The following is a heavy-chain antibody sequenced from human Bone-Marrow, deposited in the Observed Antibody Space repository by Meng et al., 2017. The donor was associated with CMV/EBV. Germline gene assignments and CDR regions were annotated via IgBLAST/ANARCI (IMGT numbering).Heavy chain of an antibody. D-gene: IGHD3-22*01. Sequence: YTFAADYIHWVRQAQGQGLEWMGRINPNSGGTNYAQNVQARVTMTRDTSISTAHMDLIRLRSDDTAAYYCARSYYYDSDGYYSPFVYWGQGTLVTVSS. CDR2: INPNSGGT. CDR3: ARSYYYDSDGYYSPFVY. J-gene: IGHJ4*02. CDR1: YTFAADY. V-gene: IGHV1-2*02.